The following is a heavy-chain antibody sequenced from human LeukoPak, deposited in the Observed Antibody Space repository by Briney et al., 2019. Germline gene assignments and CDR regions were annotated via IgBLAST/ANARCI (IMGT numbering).Heavy chain of an antibody. J-gene: IGHJ3*02. CDR3: GARRAFDI. D-gene: IGHD6-6*01. V-gene: IGHV4-61*02. Sequence: SETLSLTCTVSGGSISSGSYYWSWIRQPAGKGLEWIGRIYTSGSTNYNPSLKSRVTISVDRSKNQFSLKLSSVSAADTAVYYCGARRAFDIWGQGTMVTVSS. CDR1: GGSISSGSYY. CDR2: IYTSGST.